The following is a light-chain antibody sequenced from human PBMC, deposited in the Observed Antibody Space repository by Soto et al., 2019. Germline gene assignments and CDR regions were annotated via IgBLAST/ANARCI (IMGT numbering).Light chain of an antibody. V-gene: IGKV3-20*01. CDR3: QQYNSYPYT. J-gene: IGKJ2*01. Sequence: EIVLTQSPGTLSLSPGERATLSCRASQTISNTFLAWYQQRPGQAPRLLIYGASGRAAGIPDRFSGSGSGTDFTLSISRLEPEDFAVYYCQQYNSYPYTFGQGTKLEIK. CDR2: GAS. CDR1: QTISNTF.